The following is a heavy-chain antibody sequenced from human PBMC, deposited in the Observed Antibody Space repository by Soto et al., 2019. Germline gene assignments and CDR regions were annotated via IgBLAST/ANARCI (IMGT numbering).Heavy chain of an antibody. CDR1: GFTFSSYA. CDR2: ISGSGGAT. D-gene: IGHD6-13*01. Sequence: EVQVLESGGGLVQPGGSLRLSCAASGFTFSSYAMTWVRQAPGKGLEWVSVISGSGGATYYADSVKGRFTISRDNSKNTLYLQMNSLRAEDTAVYFCARDEYSTSRGYFQHWGQGTLVTVSS. J-gene: IGHJ1*01. V-gene: IGHV3-23*01. CDR3: ARDEYSTSRGYFQH.